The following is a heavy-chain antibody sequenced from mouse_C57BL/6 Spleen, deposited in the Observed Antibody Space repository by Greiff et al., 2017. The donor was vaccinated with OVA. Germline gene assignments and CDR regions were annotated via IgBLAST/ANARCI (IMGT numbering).Heavy chain of an antibody. V-gene: IGHV5-9*01. D-gene: IGHD2-4*01. J-gene: IGHJ4*01. CDR3: ARHGGRIYYDLHAMDY. CDR1: GFTFSSYT. CDR2: ISGGGGNT. Sequence: EVQLVESGGGLVKPGGSLKLSCAASGFTFSSYTMSWVRQTPEKRLEWVATISGGGGNTYYPDSVKGRFTISRDNAKNTLYLQMSSLRSEDTALYYCARHGGRIYYDLHAMDYWGQGTSVTVSS.